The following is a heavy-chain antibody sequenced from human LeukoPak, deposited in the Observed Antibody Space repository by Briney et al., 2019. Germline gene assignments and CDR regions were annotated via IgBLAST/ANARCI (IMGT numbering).Heavy chain of an antibody. CDR2: IYTSGST. CDR3: ARERVWRYCGGDSCGWFDP. Sequence: SETLSLTCTVSGGSISSGNYYWSWIRKPAGKGLEWIGRIYTSGSTNYNPSLKSRVTISVDTSKNQFSLKLSSVTAADTAVYYCARERVWRYCGGDSCGWFDPWGQGTLVTVSS. V-gene: IGHV4-61*02. CDR1: GGSISSGNYY. D-gene: IGHD2-21*02. J-gene: IGHJ5*02.